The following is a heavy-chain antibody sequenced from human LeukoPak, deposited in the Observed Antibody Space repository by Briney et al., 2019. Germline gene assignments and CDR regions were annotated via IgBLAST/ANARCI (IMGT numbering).Heavy chain of an antibody. CDR1: GGSISSSS. Sequence: SETLSLTCTVSGGSISSSSWSWIRQPPGKGLEWIGYIYYNGGTQYNPSLKSRVTISLDMSKNQFSLRLSSVTAADTAVYYCARDQLYCSSSSCRNLGWFDPWGQGTLVTVSS. CDR2: IYYNGGT. CDR3: ARDQLYCSSSSCRNLGWFDP. V-gene: IGHV4-59*01. J-gene: IGHJ5*02. D-gene: IGHD2-2*01.